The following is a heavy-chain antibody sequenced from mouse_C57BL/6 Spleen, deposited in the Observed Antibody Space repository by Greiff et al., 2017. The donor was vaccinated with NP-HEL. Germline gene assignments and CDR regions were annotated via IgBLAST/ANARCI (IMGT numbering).Heavy chain of an antibody. CDR3: TRSYYYGSSYIFDY. CDR1: GYTFTSYW. CDR2: IYPGNSDT. V-gene: IGHV1-5*01. Sequence: VQLQQSGTVLARPGASVKMSCKTSGYTFTSYWMHWVKQRPGQGLEWIGAIYPGNSDTSYNQKFKGKAKLTAVTSASTAYMELSSLTNEDSAVYYCTRSYYYGSSYIFDYWGQGTTLTVSS. D-gene: IGHD1-1*01. J-gene: IGHJ2*01.